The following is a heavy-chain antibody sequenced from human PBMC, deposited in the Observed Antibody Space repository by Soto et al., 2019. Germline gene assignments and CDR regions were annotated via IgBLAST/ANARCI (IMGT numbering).Heavy chain of an antibody. V-gene: IGHV3-23*01. CDR3: ATSFRYFDN. CDR2: ISGTASRT. J-gene: IGHJ4*02. Sequence: XGSLRRSRSGSVFTPTTTPLIWVRQPPGKGLEWVTTISGTASRTYYVDSVKGRFFISRDNSKNTVTLQMNNLTLDDTAVYYCATSFRYFDNWGQGTRVTVSS. CDR1: VFTPTTTP. D-gene: IGHD3-9*01.